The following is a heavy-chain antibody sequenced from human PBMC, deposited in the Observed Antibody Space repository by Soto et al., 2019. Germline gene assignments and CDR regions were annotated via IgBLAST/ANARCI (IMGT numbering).Heavy chain of an antibody. Sequence: GGSLRLSCAASGFTFSSYTMSWVRQAPGKGLEWVSAVSGSGGSTYYPDSVKGRFTISRDNSKNTLYLQMNSLRAEDTAIYYCAKLVSGYYYWGFDYCGQGTLVTVSS. D-gene: IGHD3-22*01. V-gene: IGHV3-23*01. J-gene: IGHJ4*02. CDR2: VSGSGGST. CDR3: AKLVSGYYYWGFDY. CDR1: GFTFSSYT.